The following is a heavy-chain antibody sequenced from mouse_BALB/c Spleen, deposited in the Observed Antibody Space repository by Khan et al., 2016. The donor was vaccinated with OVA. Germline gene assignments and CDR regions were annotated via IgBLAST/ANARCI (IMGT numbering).Heavy chain of an antibody. CDR1: GYSFTGYF. V-gene: IGHV1-20*02. Sequence: VQLQQSGPELVKPGASVKISCKASGYSFTGYFMNWVMQSHGKSLEWIGRIHPHIGETFYNQRFVDKATLTVDESSSTANMELRSLASEDSAVYFCARKNGSDFDYWGQGTTLTVSS. CDR3: ARKNGSDFDY. J-gene: IGHJ2*01. D-gene: IGHD1-3*01. CDR2: IHPHIGET.